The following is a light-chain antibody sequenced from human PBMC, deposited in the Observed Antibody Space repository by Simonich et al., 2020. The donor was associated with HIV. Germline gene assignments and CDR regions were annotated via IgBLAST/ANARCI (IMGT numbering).Light chain of an antibody. CDR3: QVWDSRTDHPGV. V-gene: IGLV3-21*03. Sequence: SYVVTQAPSVSVAPGKTATITWGGDKIGRKRVHWYQRNPGQAPVLVVYDDSDRPSGIPERFSGSNSGNTATLTISRVEAGDEADFYCQVWDSRTDHPGVFGGGTTLTVL. CDR1: KIGRKR. CDR2: DDS. J-gene: IGLJ3*02.